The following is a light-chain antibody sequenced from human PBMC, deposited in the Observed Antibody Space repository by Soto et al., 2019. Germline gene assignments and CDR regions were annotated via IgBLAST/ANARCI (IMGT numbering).Light chain of an antibody. Sequence: QSVLTQSPSVSGAPGRRVTISCTGSSSNIGADYDVHWYQQFPGTAPKLLIYGNNNRPSGVPDRFSGSKSGTSASLAITGLQAEDEADYYCQSYDSSLSGVVFGGGTKLTVL. CDR2: GNN. V-gene: IGLV1-40*01. CDR1: SSNIGADYD. CDR3: QSYDSSLSGVV. J-gene: IGLJ2*01.